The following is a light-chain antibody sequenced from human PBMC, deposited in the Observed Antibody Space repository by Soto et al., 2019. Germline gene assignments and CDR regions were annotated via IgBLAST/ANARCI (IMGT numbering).Light chain of an antibody. V-gene: IGKV3-11*01. CDR1: QSVSSY. CDR3: QQYASSPIT. J-gene: IGKJ5*01. Sequence: EIVLTQSPATLSLSPGERATLSCRASQSVSSYLAWYQQKPGQAPRLLIHDASTRASGIPDRFSGSKSGTDFTLTIRALEPEDAAVYYCQQYASSPITFGQGTRLEIK. CDR2: DAS.